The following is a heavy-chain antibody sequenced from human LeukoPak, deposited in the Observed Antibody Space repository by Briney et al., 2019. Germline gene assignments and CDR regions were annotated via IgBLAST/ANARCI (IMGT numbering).Heavy chain of an antibody. D-gene: IGHD5-18*01. V-gene: IGHV3-21*01. CDR2: ISSSSSYI. J-gene: IGHJ4*02. CDR3: ARGVDTAMVPFDY. Sequence: PGGSLRLSCAASGFTFSSYSMNWFRQAPGKGLEWVSSISSSSSYIYYADSVKGRFTISRDNAKNSLYLQMNSLRAEDTAVYYCARGVDTAMVPFDYWGQGTLVTVSS. CDR1: GFTFSSYS.